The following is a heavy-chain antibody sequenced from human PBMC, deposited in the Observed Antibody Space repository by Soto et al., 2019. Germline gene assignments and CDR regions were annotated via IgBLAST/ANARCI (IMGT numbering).Heavy chain of an antibody. D-gene: IGHD3-22*01. Sequence: QVQLVESGGGVVQPGRSLRLSCAASGFTFSSYGMHWVRQAPGKGLEWVAVISYDGSNKYYADSVKGRFTISRDNSKNTLYLQMNSLRAEDTAVYYCAKPPTYYDSSGDDYWGQGTLVTVSS. CDR3: AKPPTYYDSSGDDY. CDR2: ISYDGSNK. J-gene: IGHJ4*02. V-gene: IGHV3-30*18. CDR1: GFTFSSYG.